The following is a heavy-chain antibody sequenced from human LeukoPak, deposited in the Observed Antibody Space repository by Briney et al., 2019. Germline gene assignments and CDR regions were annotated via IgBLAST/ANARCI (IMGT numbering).Heavy chain of an antibody. CDR1: GFTVSSNY. J-gene: IGHJ3*02. D-gene: IGHD3-10*01. CDR3: AKDYHQILWFGDEDAFDI. V-gene: IGHV3-53*01. CDR2: IYSGGNT. Sequence: GGSLRLSCAASGFTVSSNYMSWVRQAPGKGLEWVSVIYSGGNTYYADSVKGRFTISRDNSKNTLYLQMNSLRAEDTAVYYCAKDYHQILWFGDEDAFDIWGQGTMVTVSS.